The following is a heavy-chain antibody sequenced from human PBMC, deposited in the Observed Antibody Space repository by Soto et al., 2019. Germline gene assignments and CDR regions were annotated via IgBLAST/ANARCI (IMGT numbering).Heavy chain of an antibody. J-gene: IGHJ5*02. CDR1: GYSISSGYY. V-gene: IGHV4-38-2*02. CDR3: ARDGKSGYSYGAYNWFDP. CDR2: IYHSGST. Sequence: SETLSLTCAASGYSISSGYYWGWIRQPPGKGLEWIGSIYHSGSTYYNPSLKSRVTISVDTSKNQFSLKLSSVTAADTAVYYCARDGKSGYSYGAYNWFDPWGQGTLVTVSS. D-gene: IGHD5-18*01.